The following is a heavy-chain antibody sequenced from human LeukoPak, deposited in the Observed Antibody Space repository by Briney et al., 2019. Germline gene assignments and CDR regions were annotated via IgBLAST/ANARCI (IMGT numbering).Heavy chain of an antibody. CDR1: GFTFSDYY. D-gene: IGHD5-18*01. V-gene: IGHV3-11*01. Sequence: GGSLRLSCAASGFTFSDYYMSWIRQAPGKGLEWVPYISSSGSTIYYADSVEGRFTISRDNAKNSLYLQMNSLRAEDTAVYYCASFPWIQLWSYGMDVWGQGTTVTVSS. J-gene: IGHJ6*02. CDR2: ISSSGSTI. CDR3: ASFPWIQLWSYGMDV.